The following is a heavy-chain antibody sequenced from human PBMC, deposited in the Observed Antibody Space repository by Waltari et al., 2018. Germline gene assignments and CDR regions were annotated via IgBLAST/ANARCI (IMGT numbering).Heavy chain of an antibody. Sequence: QVQLVQSGAEVKKPGASVKVSCKASGYTFTSYYMHWVRQAPGQGLEWMGIINPRGGSTSYAQKFQGRVTMTRDTSTSTVYMELSSLRSEDTAVYYCARSLSGKFRFDPWGQGTLVTVSS. J-gene: IGHJ5*02. CDR1: GYTFTSYY. CDR3: ARSLSGKFRFDP. CDR2: INPRGGST. D-gene: IGHD2-15*01. V-gene: IGHV1-46*01.